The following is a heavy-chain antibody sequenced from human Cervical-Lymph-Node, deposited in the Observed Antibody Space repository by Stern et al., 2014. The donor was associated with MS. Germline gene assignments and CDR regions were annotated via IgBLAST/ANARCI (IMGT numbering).Heavy chain of an antibody. CDR3: ARSYALAGSVIDY. V-gene: IGHV4-59*01. Sequence: VQLVESGPGLVKPSETLSLTCTVSGGSISSYYWSWIRQPPGNGLEWIGYIYYSGSTNYNPSLKSRVTISIDTSKKQFSLKLTSVTAADTAVYYCARSYALAGSVIDYWGQGTLVTVSS. D-gene: IGHD6-19*01. J-gene: IGHJ4*02. CDR1: GGSISSYY. CDR2: IYYSGST.